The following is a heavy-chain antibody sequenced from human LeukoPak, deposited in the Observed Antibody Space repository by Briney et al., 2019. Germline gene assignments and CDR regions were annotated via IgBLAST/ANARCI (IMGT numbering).Heavy chain of an antibody. CDR2: IYTSGST. J-gene: IGHJ4*02. Sequence: SETLSLTCTVSGGSISSGSYYWSWIRQPAGKGLEWIGRIYTSGSTNYNPSLKSRVTIPVDTSKNQFSLKLSSVTAADTAVYYCAVHRGLYFDYWGQGTLVTVSS. CDR1: GGSISSGSYY. V-gene: IGHV4-61*02. D-gene: IGHD3-16*01. CDR3: AVHRGLYFDY.